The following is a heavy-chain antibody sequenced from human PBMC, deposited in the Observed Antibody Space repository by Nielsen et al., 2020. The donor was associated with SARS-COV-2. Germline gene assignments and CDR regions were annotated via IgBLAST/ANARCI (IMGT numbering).Heavy chain of an antibody. J-gene: IGHJ2*01. V-gene: IGHV3-30*18. CDR2: ISYDGSNK. CDR3: AKDEAAAGNWYFDL. Sequence: GGSLRLSCAASGFTFSSYGMHWVRQAPGKGLEWVAVISYDGSNKYYADSVKGRFTISRDNSKNTLYLQMNSLRAEDTAVYYCAKDEAAAGNWYFDLWGRGTLVTVSS. CDR1: GFTFSSYG. D-gene: IGHD6-13*01.